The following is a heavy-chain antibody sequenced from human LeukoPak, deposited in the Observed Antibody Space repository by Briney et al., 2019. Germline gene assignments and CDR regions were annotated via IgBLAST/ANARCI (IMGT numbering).Heavy chain of an antibody. CDR3: ARAMRSGYDY. Sequence: GGSLRLSCAASGLTVNSKYMSWVRQAPGKRLEWVSYISSSSDSIYYADSVKRRFTISRDNAENSLYLQMNSLRDEDTAVYYCARAMRSGYDYWGQGTLVTVSS. J-gene: IGHJ4*02. CDR2: ISSSSDSI. V-gene: IGHV3-48*02. CDR1: GLTVNSKY. D-gene: IGHD5-12*01.